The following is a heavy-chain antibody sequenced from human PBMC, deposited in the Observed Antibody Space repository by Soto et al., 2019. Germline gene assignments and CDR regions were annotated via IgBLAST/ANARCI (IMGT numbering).Heavy chain of an antibody. J-gene: IGHJ5*02. CDR1: GGSITNNY. D-gene: IGHD1-1*01. Sequence: SETLSLTCTVSGGSITNNYWSWIRQSPGKGLEWIGCSYYSGSTSYNPSLRSRVTISIDTSKTQVSLRLRSVTAADTAVYYCARRQNWNNLFDTWGQGTLVTV. V-gene: IGHV4-59*08. CDR2: SYYSGST. CDR3: ARRQNWNNLFDT.